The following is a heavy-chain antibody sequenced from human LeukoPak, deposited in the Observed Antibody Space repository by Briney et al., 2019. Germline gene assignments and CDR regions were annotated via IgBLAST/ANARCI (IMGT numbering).Heavy chain of an antibody. J-gene: IGHJ4*02. CDR3: ARGQQWLEAFDY. V-gene: IGHV1-2*02. Sequence: ASVKVSCKASGYTFTSYGISWVRQAPGQGLEWMGWINPVSGGTKTAQRFQGRVTMTRDTSIRTAYMEVSSLRSDDTAVYYCARGQQWLEAFDYWGLGTLVTVSS. CDR1: GYTFTSYG. CDR2: INPVSGGT. D-gene: IGHD6-19*01.